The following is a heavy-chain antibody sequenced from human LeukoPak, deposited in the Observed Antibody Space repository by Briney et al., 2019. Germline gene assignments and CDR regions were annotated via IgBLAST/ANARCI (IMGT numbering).Heavy chain of an antibody. CDR1: GYSFGNRW. CDR3: ASYNYYDSRGYYYEWVY. D-gene: IGHD3-22*01. V-gene: IGHV5-51*01. CDR2: IYPGDSDT. J-gene: IGHJ4*02. Sequence: GESLKISCKGSGYSFGNRWIGWVRQKPGKGLEWMGIIYPGDSDTRYSPSFQGQVTISADKSITTAYLQWSSLKASDTAMYYCASYNYYDSRGYYYEWVYWGQGTLVTVSS.